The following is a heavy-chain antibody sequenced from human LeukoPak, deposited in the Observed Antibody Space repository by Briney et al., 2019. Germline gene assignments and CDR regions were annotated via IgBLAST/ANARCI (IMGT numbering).Heavy chain of an antibody. V-gene: IGHV3-21*01. Sequence: PGGSLRLSCAASGFTFSSYSMNWVRQAPGKGLEWVSSISSSSSYIYYADSVKGRFTISRDNAKNSLYLQMNSLRAEDTAVYYCARDIGLGSAYYYDSSGALNAFDIWGQGTMVTVSS. CDR3: ARDIGLGSAYYYDSSGALNAFDI. CDR2: ISSSSSYI. CDR1: GFTFSSYS. J-gene: IGHJ3*02. D-gene: IGHD3-22*01.